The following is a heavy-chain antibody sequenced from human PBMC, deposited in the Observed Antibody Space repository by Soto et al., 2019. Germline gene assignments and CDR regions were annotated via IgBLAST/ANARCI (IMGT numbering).Heavy chain of an antibody. V-gene: IGHV4-31*03. CDR3: ARDSRPNYYDSTGLDY. CDR1: VDSINSARYY. Sequence: SETLSLTCSVSVDSINSARYYSGWIRQHPGKGLEWIGNIYYSGSTYYNPSLKSRVTISVDTSKNQFSLKLSSVTAADTAVYYCARDSRPNYYDSTGLDYWGQGTLVTVSS. J-gene: IGHJ4*02. D-gene: IGHD3-22*01. CDR2: IYYSGST.